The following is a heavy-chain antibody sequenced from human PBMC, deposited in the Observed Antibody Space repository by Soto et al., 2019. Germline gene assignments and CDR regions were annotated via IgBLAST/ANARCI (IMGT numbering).Heavy chain of an antibody. V-gene: IGHV3-7*01. CDR3: ARIASAGRGWDV. CDR1: GFTFSNYW. CDR2: IKQDGSEK. Sequence: EVQLVESGGGLVQPGGSLRLSCADFGFTFSNYWMSWVRQAPVKGLEWVGNIKQDGSEKNYVDSVKGRFTISRDNAKNSLYLQMNSLRAEDTAVYYCARIASAGRGWDVWGQGTTVGVSS. D-gene: IGHD6-13*01. J-gene: IGHJ6*02.